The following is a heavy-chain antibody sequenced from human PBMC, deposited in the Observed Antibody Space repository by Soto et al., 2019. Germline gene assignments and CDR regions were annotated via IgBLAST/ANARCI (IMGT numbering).Heavy chain of an antibody. V-gene: IGHV3-74*01. J-gene: IGHJ4*02. CDR1: GITFTNYW. CDR2: VDSDGRGT. Sequence: VPLVESGGGSVQPGGSLRLSCVASGITFTNYWMHWVSQVPGKGLVWVARVDSDGRGTSYADFVKGRFTISRDNAKNTLYLQMNSLRVEDTAMYYCGTVFEHWGQGIPVTVSS. CDR3: GTVFEH.